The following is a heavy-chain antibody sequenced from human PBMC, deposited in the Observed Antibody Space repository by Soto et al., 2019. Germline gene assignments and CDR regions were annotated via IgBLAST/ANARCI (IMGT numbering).Heavy chain of an antibody. CDR3: ARLSPSGSYYLGPEDFDY. CDR2: ISYDGSNK. J-gene: IGHJ4*02. Sequence: SLRLSFAASGFTFSSYAMHWVRQAPGKGLEWVAVISYDGSNKYYADSVKVRFTISRDNSKNTLYLQMNSLRAEDTALYYCARLSPSGSYYLGPEDFDYWGQGTLVTVSA. V-gene: IGHV3-30-3*01. D-gene: IGHD1-26*01. CDR1: GFTFSSYA.